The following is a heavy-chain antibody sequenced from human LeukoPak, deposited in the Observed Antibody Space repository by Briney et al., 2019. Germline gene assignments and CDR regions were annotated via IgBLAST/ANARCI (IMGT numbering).Heavy chain of an antibody. CDR3: ARHGLVTPQRYYYYGMDV. CDR1: GGSISSRSYY. D-gene: IGHD3/OR15-3a*01. J-gene: IGHJ6*02. Sequence: PSETLSLTCTVSGGSISSRSYYWGWIRQPPGKGLEWIGSIYYTGSTYKNPSLKSRVTISVDTSKNQFSLKLSSVTAADTAVCYCARHGLVTPQRYYYYGMDVWGQGTTVTVSS. V-gene: IGHV4-39*01. CDR2: IYYTGST.